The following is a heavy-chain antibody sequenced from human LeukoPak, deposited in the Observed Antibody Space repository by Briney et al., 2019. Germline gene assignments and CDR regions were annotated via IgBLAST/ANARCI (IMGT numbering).Heavy chain of an antibody. CDR3: VRDFRSADY. V-gene: IGHV3-74*01. CDR2: ICPDGTVT. CDR1: GFTFSNYC. Sequence: GGSLRVSCAASGFTFSNYCVHWVRHIPGKGLVWVSRICPDGTVTNYADSVKGRFTISRDNAKNMVFLQMNSLRADDTAVYYCVRDFRSADYWGQGILVTVSS. J-gene: IGHJ4*02.